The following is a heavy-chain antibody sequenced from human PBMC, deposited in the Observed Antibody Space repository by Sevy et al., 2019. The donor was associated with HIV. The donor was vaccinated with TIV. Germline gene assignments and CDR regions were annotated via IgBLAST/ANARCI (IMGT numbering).Heavy chain of an antibody. V-gene: IGHV4-30-2*01. D-gene: IGHD3-3*01. Sequence: SETLSLTCAVSGGSISTDLYSWNWIRQPPGKGLEWIGYIFHSGNTYYNPSLKSRVTISIDRSKNQFSLMLSSMTAADTAVYYCARGKNRFLEWFYYYALDVWGRGTTVTVSS. CDR1: GGSISTDLYS. CDR2: IFHSGNT. J-gene: IGHJ6*02. CDR3: ARGKNRFLEWFYYYALDV.